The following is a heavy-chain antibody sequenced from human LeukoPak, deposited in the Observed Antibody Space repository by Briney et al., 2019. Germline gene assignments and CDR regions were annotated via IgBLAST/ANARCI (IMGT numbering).Heavy chain of an antibody. CDR3: ARASSGRFYYYYYYYMDV. V-gene: IGHV1-46*01. J-gene: IGHJ6*03. D-gene: IGHD6-19*01. Sequence: ASVKVSCKASGYIFTSYFMHWVRQAPGQGLEWMGLINPSGGSTRYAQKFQGRVTMTRDMSTSTVYMELSSLRSEDTAVYYCARASSGRFYYYYYYYMDVWGKGTTVTVSS. CDR2: INPSGGST. CDR1: GYIFTSYF.